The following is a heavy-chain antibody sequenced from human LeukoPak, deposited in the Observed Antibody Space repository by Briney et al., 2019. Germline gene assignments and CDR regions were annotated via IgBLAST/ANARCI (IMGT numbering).Heavy chain of an antibody. CDR3: ARGYNWNRNWFDP. V-gene: IGHV4-39*07. D-gene: IGHD1-20*01. Sequence: SETLSLTCTVSGGSISSSSYYWVWIRQPPGKGLEWFGSIYYSGSTYYNPSLKSRVTISVDTSKNQFSLKLSSVTAADTAVYYCARGYNWNRNWFDPWGQGTLVTVSS. CDR1: GGSISSSSYY. J-gene: IGHJ5*02. CDR2: IYYSGST.